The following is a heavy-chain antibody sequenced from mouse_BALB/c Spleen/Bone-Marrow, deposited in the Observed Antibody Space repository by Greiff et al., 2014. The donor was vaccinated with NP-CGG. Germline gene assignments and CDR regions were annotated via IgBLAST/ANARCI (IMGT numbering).Heavy chain of an antibody. CDR2: ISTYSGNT. D-gene: IGHD1-1*01. J-gene: IGHJ2*01. CDR1: GSTFTAYA. V-gene: IGHV1-67*01. Sequence: VQLQESGPELVRPGVSVKLSCKGSGSTFTAYAMHWVKQSHAKSLEWIGLISTYSGNTHYNQNFRGKATMTVDKSSSTAYMELARLTSEDSAIYYCARNFYGSSYFDYWGQGTTLTVSS. CDR3: ARNFYGSSYFDY.